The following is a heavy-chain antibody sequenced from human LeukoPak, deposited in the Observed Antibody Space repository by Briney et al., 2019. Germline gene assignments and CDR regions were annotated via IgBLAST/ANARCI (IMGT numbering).Heavy chain of an antibody. CDR1: GFTFSSYS. J-gene: IGHJ6*03. CDR3: ARDWGSSSLYYYYMDV. CDR2: ISSSSSYI. D-gene: IGHD6-6*01. Sequence: GGSLRLSCAASGFTFSSYSMNWVRQAPGKGLEWVSSISSSSSYIYYADSVKGRFTISRDNAKNSLYLQMNSLRAEDTAVYYCARDWGSSSLYYYYMDVCGKGTTVTVSS. V-gene: IGHV3-21*01.